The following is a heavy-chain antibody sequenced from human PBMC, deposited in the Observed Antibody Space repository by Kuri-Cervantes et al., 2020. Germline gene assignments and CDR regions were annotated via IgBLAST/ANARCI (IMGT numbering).Heavy chain of an antibody. CDR2: IYYTGST. CDR3: ARVGGEGTLLSWFDP. J-gene: IGHJ5*02. D-gene: IGHD3-16*01. Sequence: SETLSLTCTVFGGSIWSTTYSWGWIRQPPGEGLEWIGNIYYTGSTYYNPSLSSRVTISVDTSKNQFSLKLSSVTAADTAVYYCARVGGEGTLLSWFDPWGQGTLVTVSS. V-gene: IGHV4-39*07. CDR1: GGSIWSTTYS.